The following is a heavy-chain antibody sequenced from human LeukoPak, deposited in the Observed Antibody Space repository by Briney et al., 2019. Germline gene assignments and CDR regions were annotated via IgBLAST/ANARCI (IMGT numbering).Heavy chain of an antibody. CDR2: IYYSGST. J-gene: IGHJ4*02. CDR3: ARDIFRGESYYYDSSGYYGVY. D-gene: IGHD3-22*01. V-gene: IGHV4-39*07. Sequence: SETLSLTCTVSGGSISSSSYYWGWIRQPPGKGLEWIGSIYYSGSTYYNPSLKSRVTISVDTSKNQFSLKLSSVTAADTAVFYCARDIFRGESYYYDSSGYYGVYWGQGTLVTVSS. CDR1: GGSISSSSYY.